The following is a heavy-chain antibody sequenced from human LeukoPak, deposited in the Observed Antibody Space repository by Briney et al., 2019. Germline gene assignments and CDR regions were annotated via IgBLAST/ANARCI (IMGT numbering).Heavy chain of an antibody. V-gene: IGHV3-20*04. CDR3: ARDPTTDTANWFDP. J-gene: IGHJ5*02. CDR1: GFTFDDYG. Sequence: PGGSLRLSCAASGFTFDDYGMSWVRQAPGKGLGWVSGINWNGGSTGYADSVKGRFTISRDNAKNSLYLQMNSLRAEDTALYYCARDPTTDTANWFDPWGQGALVTVSS. CDR2: INWNGGST. D-gene: IGHD5-18*01.